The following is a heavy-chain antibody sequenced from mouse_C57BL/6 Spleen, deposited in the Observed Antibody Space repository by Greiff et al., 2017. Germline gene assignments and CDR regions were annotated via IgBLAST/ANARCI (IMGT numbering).Heavy chain of an antibody. D-gene: IGHD1-2*01. Sequence: VQLQQSGPELVKPGASVKISCKASGYSFTGYYMHWVKQSPGNILDWIGYIYPYNGVSSYNKKFKGKATLTVDKSSSTAYMELRSLTSEDSAVYYCARGTTASRSDYAMDYWGQGTSVTVSS. J-gene: IGHJ4*01. CDR3: ARGTTASRSDYAMDY. CDR1: GYSFTGYY. V-gene: IGHV1-31*01. CDR2: IYPYNGVS.